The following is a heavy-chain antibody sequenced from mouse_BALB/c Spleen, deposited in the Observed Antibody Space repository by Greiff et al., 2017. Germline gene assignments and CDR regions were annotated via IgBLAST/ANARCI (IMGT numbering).Heavy chain of an antibody. CDR2: INPSNGGT. CDR1: GYTFTSYY. J-gene: IGHJ4*01. V-gene: IGHV1S16*01. D-gene: IGHD2-4*01. Sequence: VQLQQSGAELVKPGASVKLSCKASGYTFTSYYMYWVKQRPGQGLEWIGEINPSNGGTNFNEKFKSKATLTVDKSSSTAYMQLSSLTSEDSAVYYCTGDYEDAMDYWGQGTSVTVSS. CDR3: TGDYEDAMDY.